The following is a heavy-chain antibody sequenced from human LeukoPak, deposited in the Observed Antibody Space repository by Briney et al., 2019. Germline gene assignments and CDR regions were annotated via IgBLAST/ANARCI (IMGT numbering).Heavy chain of an antibody. CDR1: GFTVSSNY. D-gene: IGHD3-10*01. CDR2: IYSGGST. CDR3: ASGSGSYRTPYYYMDV. J-gene: IGHJ6*03. V-gene: IGHV3-53*01. Sequence: GGSLRLSCVASGFTVSSNYMSSVRQAPGKGLEWVSVIYSGGSTYYADSVKGRFTISRDNSKNTLYLQMNSLRAEDTAVYYCASGSGSYRTPYYYMDVWGTGTTVTVPS.